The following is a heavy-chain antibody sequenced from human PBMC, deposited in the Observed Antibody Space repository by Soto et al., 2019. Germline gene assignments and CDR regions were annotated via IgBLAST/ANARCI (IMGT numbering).Heavy chain of an antibody. D-gene: IGHD3-16*01. Sequence: SETLSLTCTVSGGSISSYYWSWIRQPPGKGLEWIGYIYYSGSTNYNPSLKSRVTISVDTSKNQFSLKLSSVTAADTAVYYCARHRGIMITFGVPWFAPWGQGTLVTVSS. CDR3: ARHRGIMITFGVPWFAP. V-gene: IGHV4-59*01. CDR2: IYYSGST. CDR1: GGSISSYY. J-gene: IGHJ5*02.